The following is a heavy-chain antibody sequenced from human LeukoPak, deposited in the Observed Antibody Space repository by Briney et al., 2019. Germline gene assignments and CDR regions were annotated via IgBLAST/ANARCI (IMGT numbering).Heavy chain of an antibody. Sequence: GGSLRLSCAVSGFTFSSYAMSWVRQAPGKGLEWVSAISGSGGSTYYADSVKGRFTISRDNSKNTLYLQMNSLRAEDTAVYYCASISPSTPVVVAGPFDYWGQGTLVTDSS. V-gene: IGHV3-23*01. J-gene: IGHJ4*02. D-gene: IGHD6-19*01. CDR1: GFTFSSYA. CDR3: ASISPSTPVVVAGPFDY. CDR2: ISGSGGST.